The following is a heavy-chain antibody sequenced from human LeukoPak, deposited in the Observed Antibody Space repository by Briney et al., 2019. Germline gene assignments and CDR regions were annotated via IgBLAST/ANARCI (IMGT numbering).Heavy chain of an antibody. CDR3: ARSALCSYGLNWFGP. Sequence: KPSETLSLTCTVSGGSISSYYWSWIRQPPGKGLEWIGYIYYSGSTNYNPSLKSRVTISVDTSKNQFSLKLSSVTAADTAVYYCARSALCSYGLNWFGPWGQGTLVTVSS. CDR2: IYYSGST. V-gene: IGHV4-59*01. J-gene: IGHJ5*02. D-gene: IGHD5-18*01. CDR1: GGSISSYY.